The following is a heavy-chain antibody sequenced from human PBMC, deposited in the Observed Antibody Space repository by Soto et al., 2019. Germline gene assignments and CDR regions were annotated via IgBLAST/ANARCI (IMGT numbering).Heavy chain of an antibody. J-gene: IGHJ5*02. Sequence: SETLSLTCTVSGGSISSYYWSWIRQPPGKGLEWIGYIYYSGSTNYNPSLKSRVTISVDTSKNQFSLKLSSVTAADTAVYYCARTARPPRSWFDPWGQGTLVTVSS. V-gene: IGHV4-59*08. CDR3: ARTARPPRSWFDP. D-gene: IGHD6-6*01. CDR2: IYYSGST. CDR1: GGSISSYY.